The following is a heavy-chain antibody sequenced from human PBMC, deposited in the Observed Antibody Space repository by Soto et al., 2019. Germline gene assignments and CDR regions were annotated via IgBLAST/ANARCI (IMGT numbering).Heavy chain of an antibody. CDR3: TREQSDDNYFDP. CDR2: IYYSGGT. Sequence: SETLSLTCTVSGAALRSGVYFYTWVRQPPGKGLEWLGYIYYSGGTNYNPSLKSRVTISLDKSKSQFSLRLISVTAADTAVYYCTREQSDDNYFDPWGQGTLVTVS. CDR1: GAALRSGVYF. J-gene: IGHJ5*02. D-gene: IGHD6-19*01. V-gene: IGHV4-61*08.